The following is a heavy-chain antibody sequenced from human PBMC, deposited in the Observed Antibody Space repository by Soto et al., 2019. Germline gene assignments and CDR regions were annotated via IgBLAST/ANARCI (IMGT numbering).Heavy chain of an antibody. V-gene: IGHV3-9*01. D-gene: IGHD6-13*01. J-gene: IGHJ1*01. CDR1: GFTFDDYA. CDR3: LKDESINWYSGHFRH. CDR2: INWNSGSI. Sequence: EVQLVESGGGLVQPGRSLRLSCAASGFTFDDYAMHWVRQVPGKGLEWVSGINWNSGSIGYGDSVKGRFAISRDNAKNSLHPQMNSLSAEDTAFYYCLKDESINWYSGHFRHWGQGTLVTVSS.